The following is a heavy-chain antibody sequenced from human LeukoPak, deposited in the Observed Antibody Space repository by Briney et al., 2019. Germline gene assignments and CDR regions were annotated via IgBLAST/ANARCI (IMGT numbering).Heavy chain of an antibody. D-gene: IGHD3-22*01. Sequence: GGSLRLSCAASGFTFSSYSMNWVRQAPGKGLEWVSSISSSSSYIYYADSVKGRFTISRDNAKNSLYLQMNSLRAEDTAVYYCASFALYDSSGYYPYSAPLNYWGQGTLVTVSS. J-gene: IGHJ4*02. V-gene: IGHV3-21*01. CDR2: ISSSSSYI. CDR3: ASFALYDSSGYYPYSAPLNY. CDR1: GFTFSSYS.